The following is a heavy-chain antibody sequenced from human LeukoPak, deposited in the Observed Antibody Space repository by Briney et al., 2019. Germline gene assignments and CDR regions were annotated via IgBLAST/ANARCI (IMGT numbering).Heavy chain of an antibody. CDR3: ARNSGSYYFYYYYYMDV. CDR1: GYTFTGYY. V-gene: IGHV1-18*04. D-gene: IGHD3-10*01. J-gene: IGHJ6*03. CDR2: ISAYNGNT. Sequence: ASVKVSCKASGYTFTGYYMHWVRQAPGQGLEWMGWISAYNGNTNYAQKLQGRVTMTTDTSTSTAYMELRSLRSDDTAVYYCARNSGSYYFYYYYYMDVWGKGTTVTVSS.